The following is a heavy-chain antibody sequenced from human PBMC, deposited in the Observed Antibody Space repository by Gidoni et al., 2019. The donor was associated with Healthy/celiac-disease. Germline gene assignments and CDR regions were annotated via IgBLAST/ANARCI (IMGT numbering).Heavy chain of an antibody. J-gene: IGHJ6*02. CDR1: GCTCSDYY. D-gene: IGHD1-26*01. V-gene: IGHV3-11*01. Sequence: QVQLVESGGGLVKPGGSLRRSCEAAGCTCSDYYMSWIRQAPGKGLEWVSSISSSGSTIYYAASVKGRFTISRDNAKNSLYLQMNSLRAEDTAVYYCARGWVGDYYGMDVWGQGTTVTVSS. CDR2: ISSSGSTI. CDR3: ARGWVGDYYGMDV.